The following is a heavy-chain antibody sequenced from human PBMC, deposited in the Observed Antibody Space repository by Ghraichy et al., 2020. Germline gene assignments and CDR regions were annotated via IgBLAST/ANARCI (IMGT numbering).Heavy chain of an antibody. J-gene: IGHJ6*02. V-gene: IGHV4-59*01. CDR2: IYYSGST. Sequence: SQTLSLTCTVSGGSISSYYWSWIRQPPGKGLEWIGYIYYSGSTNYNPSLKSRVTISVDTSKNQFYLKLSSVTAADTAVYYCARAGGQLEYYYYYGMDVWGQGSTVTVSS. CDR3: ARAGGQLEYYYYYGMDV. D-gene: IGHD2-2*01. CDR1: GGSISSYY.